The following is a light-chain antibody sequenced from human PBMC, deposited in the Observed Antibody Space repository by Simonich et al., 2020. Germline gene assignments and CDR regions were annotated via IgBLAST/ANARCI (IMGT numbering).Light chain of an antibody. V-gene: IGLV2-14*03. CDR3: SSYTSSSTLVV. CDR2: DVS. Sequence: QSALTQPASVSGSPGQSITISCTGTSSDVGVYNYVSWYQQHPCKAPKLMIYDVSNRPTGVSNRFSGSKAGNTASLTISGLQAEDEADYYCSSYTSSSTLVVFGGGTKLTVL. J-gene: IGLJ2*01. CDR1: SSDVGVYNY.